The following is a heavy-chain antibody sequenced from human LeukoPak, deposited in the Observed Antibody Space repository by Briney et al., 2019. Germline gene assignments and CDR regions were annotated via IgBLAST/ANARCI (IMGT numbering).Heavy chain of an antibody. CDR2: IKEDGSEK. CDR3: ARDSGSSSGWYFDY. CDR1: GFTFSNYW. D-gene: IGHD6-19*01. V-gene: IGHV3-7*01. J-gene: IGHJ4*02. Sequence: GGSLRLSCAASGFTFSNYWMSWVRQAPGKGLEWVANIKEDGSEKYNVDSVKGRFTISRDNAKNSLYLQMNSLRAEDTAVYYCARDSGSSSGWYFDYWGQGTLVTVSS.